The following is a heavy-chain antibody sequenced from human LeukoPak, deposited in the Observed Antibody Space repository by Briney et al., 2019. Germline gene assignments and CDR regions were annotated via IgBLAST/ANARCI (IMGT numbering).Heavy chain of an antibody. J-gene: IGHJ4*02. CDR2: ISYDGSNK. CDR3: ASGKPGTASWFDY. CDR1: GFTFSSYA. Sequence: GGSLRLSCAASGFTFSSYAMHWVRQAPGKGLEWVAVISYDGSNKYYADSVKGRFTISRDNSKNTLYLQMNSLRAEDTAVYYCASGKPGTASWFDYWGQGTLVTVSS. D-gene: IGHD1-1*01. V-gene: IGHV3-30-3*01.